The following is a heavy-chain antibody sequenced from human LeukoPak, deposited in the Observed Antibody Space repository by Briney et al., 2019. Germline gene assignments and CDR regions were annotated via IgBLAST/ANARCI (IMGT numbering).Heavy chain of an antibody. D-gene: IGHD4-11*01. CDR1: GFTFDDYT. Sequence: PGGSLRLSCAASGFTFDDYTMYWVRQVPGKGLECVALISWDADDTSYADSVKGRFTISRDNSRNSLFLQLNSLRTEDTGVYFCAKDLRVRPTVTAGPTVDLRGQGTLVTVSP. V-gene: IGHV3-43*01. J-gene: IGHJ5*02. CDR3: AKDLRVRPTVTAGPTVDL. CDR2: ISWDADDT.